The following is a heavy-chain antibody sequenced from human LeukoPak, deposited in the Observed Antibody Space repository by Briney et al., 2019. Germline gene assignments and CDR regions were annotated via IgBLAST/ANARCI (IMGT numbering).Heavy chain of an antibody. CDR1: GFTFSSYA. D-gene: IGHD2-8*01. V-gene: IGHV3-23*01. CDR3: ANGNRCTSPNCLGYYYFYMDV. CDR2: FSGSGGTT. Sequence: GGSLTLSCAAYGFTFSSYAMNWVRQAPGRGLEWVSGFSGSGGTTYYADSVKGRFTISRDNSKNTLYLQMNSLRAEDTAVYYCANGNRCTSPNCLGYYYFYMDVWGKGTTVTVSS. J-gene: IGHJ6*03.